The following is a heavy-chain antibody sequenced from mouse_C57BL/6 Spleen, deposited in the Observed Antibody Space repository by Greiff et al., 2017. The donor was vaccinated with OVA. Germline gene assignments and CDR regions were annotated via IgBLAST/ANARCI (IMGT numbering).Heavy chain of an antibody. J-gene: IGHJ2*01. CDR1: GYTFTGYW. CDR3: ARAIARENCDY. CDR2: IFPGSGST. V-gene: IGHV1-9*01. D-gene: IGHD1-3*01. Sequence: QVQLKESGAELMKPGASVKLSCKASGYTFTGYWIEWVKQSPGHGLEWIGDIFPGSGSTNYNEKFKGKFTFTADTSSNTNYMQLRRLPTEDSAISYCARAIARENCDYWGQGTTLTVSS.